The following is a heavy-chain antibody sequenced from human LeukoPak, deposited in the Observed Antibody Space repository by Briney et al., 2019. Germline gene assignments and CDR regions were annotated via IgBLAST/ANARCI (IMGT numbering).Heavy chain of an antibody. D-gene: IGHD3-3*01. CDR1: GFTFSSYS. J-gene: IGHJ3*02. CDR3: ARDRRFWSGSLDAFDI. CDR2: ISSSSSYI. Sequence: GGSLRLSCAASGFTFSSYSMNWVRQAPGKGLEWVASISSSSSYIYYADSVKGRFTISRDNAKNSLYLQMNSLRAEKTPVYSCARDRRFWSGSLDAFDIWGQGTMVTVSS. V-gene: IGHV3-21*01.